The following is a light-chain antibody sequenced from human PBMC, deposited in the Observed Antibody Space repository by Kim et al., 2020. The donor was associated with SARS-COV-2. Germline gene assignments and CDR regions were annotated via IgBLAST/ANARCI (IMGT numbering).Light chain of an antibody. J-gene: IGKJ4*01. CDR2: DAS. Sequence: SLYPGERATRSCRASQSVNTFVAWYRQRPGQAPTLLIFDASNRATNIPARFSGSGSGTDFTLTISSLEPEDFAVYYCQQRNNWLTFGGGTTVDIK. V-gene: IGKV3-11*01. CDR3: QQRNNWLT. CDR1: QSVNTF.